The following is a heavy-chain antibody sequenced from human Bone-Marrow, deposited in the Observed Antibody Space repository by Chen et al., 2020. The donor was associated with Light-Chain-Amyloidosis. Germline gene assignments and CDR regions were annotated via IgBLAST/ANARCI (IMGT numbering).Heavy chain of an antibody. J-gene: IGHJ3*01. CDR2: INPNSGGT. CDR3: ARESWQTSPDSFDL. CDR1: GYSLTAYY. Sequence: QVQVVQPGAEVKKTGASVRVSCKASGYSLTAYYMHWVRQAPGHGLEWVGWINPNSGGTHYAQKFQGRVTMTRDTSIGTAYMELKKLTSDDTGVYYCARESWQTSPDSFDLWGQGTRVTVSS. V-gene: IGHV1-2*02.